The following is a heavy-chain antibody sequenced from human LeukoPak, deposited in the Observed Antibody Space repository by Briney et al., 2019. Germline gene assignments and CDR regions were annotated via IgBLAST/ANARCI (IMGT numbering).Heavy chain of an antibody. Sequence: GESLKVSCKGSGYSFTSYWIGWVRQMPGKGLECMGIIYPGDSDTRYSPSFQGQVTISADKSISTAHLQWSSLKASDTAIYYCARFATAIPEYFDYWGQGTLVTVSS. CDR1: GYSFTSYW. J-gene: IGHJ4*02. D-gene: IGHD2-2*02. CDR2: IYPGDSDT. CDR3: ARFATAIPEYFDY. V-gene: IGHV5-51*01.